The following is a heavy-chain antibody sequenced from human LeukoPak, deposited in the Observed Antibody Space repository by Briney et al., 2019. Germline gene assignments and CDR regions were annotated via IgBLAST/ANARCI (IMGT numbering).Heavy chain of an antibody. Sequence: GGSLRLSCAASGSTFSSYSMNWVRQAPGKGLEWVSSISSSSSYIYYADSVKGRFTISRDNAKNSLYLQMNSLRVEDTAVYFCAKDKDTPATAQPQRGYFESWGQGTLVTVSA. CDR1: GSTFSSYS. D-gene: IGHD2-21*02. CDR3: AKDKDTPATAQPQRGYFES. J-gene: IGHJ4*02. V-gene: IGHV3-21*01. CDR2: ISSSSSYI.